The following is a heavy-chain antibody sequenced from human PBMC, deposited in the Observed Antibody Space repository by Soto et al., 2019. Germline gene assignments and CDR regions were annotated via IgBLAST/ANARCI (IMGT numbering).Heavy chain of an antibody. CDR3: ATHVRHLATPIDS. J-gene: IGHJ4*02. Sequence: QLHLQESGPGLVKPSEIPSLTCTASGGSISSSNDYWGWLRQPPGKGLEWIGSTLYSGSTYYTPSIKSRVTKSVDTSKNQFSLNPTSVTAADTAVYVWATHVRHLATPIDSWGQGTLVTVSS. CDR2: TLYSGST. CDR1: GGSISSSNDY. D-gene: IGHD2-15*01. V-gene: IGHV4-39*01.